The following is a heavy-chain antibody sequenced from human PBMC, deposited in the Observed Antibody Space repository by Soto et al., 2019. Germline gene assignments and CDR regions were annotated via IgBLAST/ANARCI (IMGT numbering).Heavy chain of an antibody. J-gene: IGHJ6*03. CDR3: ARGEYYDFWSGYSNRADYYMDV. V-gene: IGHV3-33*01. CDR1: GFTFTSYC. D-gene: IGHD3-3*01. CDR2: IWDDGSNK. Sequence: PGGSLRLSCAAAGFTFTSYCMHWVRPAPGKGLEGGAVIWDDGSNKYYADSVKGRFTISRDNSKNTLYLQMNSLRAEDTAVYYCARGEYYDFWSGYSNRADYYMDVWGKGTTVTVSS.